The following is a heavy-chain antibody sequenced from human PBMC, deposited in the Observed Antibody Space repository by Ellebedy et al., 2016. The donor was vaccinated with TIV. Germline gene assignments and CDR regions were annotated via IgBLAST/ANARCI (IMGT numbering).Heavy chain of an antibody. CDR2: INPNSGDT. Sequence: ASVKVSCXASGYTFSGHYVHWVRQAPGQGLEWIGWINPNSGDTKYAQNFQGRVTMTRDTSIRTAYMELSRLRSDDTAMYYCARVLGYCGPGICFTTEDDGFDIWGQGTMVTVSS. V-gene: IGHV1-2*02. J-gene: IGHJ3*02. D-gene: IGHD2-15*01. CDR3: ARVLGYCGPGICFTTEDDGFDI. CDR1: GYTFSGHY.